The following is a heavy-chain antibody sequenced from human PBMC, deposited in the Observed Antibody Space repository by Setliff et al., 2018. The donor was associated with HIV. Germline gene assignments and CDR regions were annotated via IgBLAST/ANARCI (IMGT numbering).Heavy chain of an antibody. J-gene: IGHJ4*02. CDR3: AKELAASGLGYFDS. Sequence: GGSLRLSCAASGFTVSSNYMTWVRQAPGKGLEWVSTIANGINTYYADSVKGRFTISRDNSKNTVYLQMNSLRAEDTAEYYCAKELAASGLGYFDSWGRGILVTVSS. V-gene: IGHV3-53*01. D-gene: IGHD3-22*01. CDR1: GFTVSSNY. CDR2: IANGINT.